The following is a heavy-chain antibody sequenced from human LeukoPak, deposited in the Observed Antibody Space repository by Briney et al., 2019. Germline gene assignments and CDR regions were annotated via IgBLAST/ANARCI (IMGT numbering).Heavy chain of an antibody. D-gene: IGHD3-22*01. Sequence: PGGSLRLSCAASGFTFSSYAMHWVRQAPGKGLEWVAVISYDGSNKYYADSVKGRFTISRDNSKNTLYLQMNSLRAEDTAVYYCARGRYYYDRPNHGAFDIWGQGTMVTVSS. V-gene: IGHV3-30*04. CDR3: ARGRYYYDRPNHGAFDI. CDR2: ISYDGSNK. J-gene: IGHJ3*02. CDR1: GFTFSSYA.